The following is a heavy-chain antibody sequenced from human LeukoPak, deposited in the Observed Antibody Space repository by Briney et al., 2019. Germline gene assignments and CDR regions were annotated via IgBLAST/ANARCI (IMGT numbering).Heavy chain of an antibody. V-gene: IGHV3-20*01. Sequence: GGSLRLSCAASGFTFYDYGMSGVRQAPGKGVEWVSGMNWNGGSTGYADSIKGRFTISRDTAKTSLYLQMNSLSAEDTALYHCARGALYGSGSYYNPLDYWGQGTLVTVSS. D-gene: IGHD3-10*01. CDR2: MNWNGGST. CDR1: GFTFYDYG. CDR3: ARGALYGSGSYYNPLDY. J-gene: IGHJ4*02.